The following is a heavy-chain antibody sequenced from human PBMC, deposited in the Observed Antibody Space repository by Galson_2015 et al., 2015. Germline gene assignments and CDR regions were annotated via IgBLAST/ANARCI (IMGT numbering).Heavy chain of an antibody. CDR3: ARGEFRITFGGVIVGPFDY. J-gene: IGHJ4*02. V-gene: IGHV3-11*01. CDR1: GLTFSDYY. Sequence: SLRLSCAASGLTFSDYYMSWIRQAPGKGLEWVSYISSSGSTIYYADSVKGRFTISRDNAKNSLYLQMNSLRAEDTAVYYCARGEFRITFGGVIVGPFDYWGQGTLVTVSS. CDR2: ISSSGSTI. D-gene: IGHD3-16*02.